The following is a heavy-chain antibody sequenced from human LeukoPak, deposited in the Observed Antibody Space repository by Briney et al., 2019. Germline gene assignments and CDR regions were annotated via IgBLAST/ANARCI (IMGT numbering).Heavy chain of an antibody. D-gene: IGHD5-18*01. V-gene: IGHV3-53*01. CDR1: GFTVSSNY. CDR2: IYSGGST. J-gene: IGHJ4*02. Sequence: PGGSLRLSCAASGFTVSSNYMSWVRQAPGKGLEWVSVIYSGGSTYYADSVKGRFTISRDNSKNTLYLQMNSLRAEDTAVYYCAKDTAMAPYYFDYWGQGTLVTVSS. CDR3: AKDTAMAPYYFDY.